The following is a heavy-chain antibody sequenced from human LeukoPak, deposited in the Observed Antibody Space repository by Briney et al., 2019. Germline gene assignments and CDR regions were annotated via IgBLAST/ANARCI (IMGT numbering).Heavy chain of an antibody. CDR2: INTNTGNP. Sequence: ASVKVSCKASGYTFTSYTMNWVRQAPGQGLEWLGWINTNTGNPTYAQGFTGRFVFSLDTSVNTAYLQISSLKAEDTAVYYCARVVHPYDYESSGLTYDAFDIWGQGTMVTVSS. CDR3: ARVVHPYDYESSGLTYDAFDI. J-gene: IGHJ3*02. V-gene: IGHV7-4-1*02. CDR1: GYTFTSYT. D-gene: IGHD3-22*01.